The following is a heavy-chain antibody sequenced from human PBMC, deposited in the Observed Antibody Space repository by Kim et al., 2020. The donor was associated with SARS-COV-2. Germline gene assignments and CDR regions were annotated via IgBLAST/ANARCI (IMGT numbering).Heavy chain of an antibody. Sequence: GGSLRLSCSVSGFTFSNYAMHWVRPAPGKGLEYISAITNNGGSTYYADSVKGRFTISRDHSKSTLYLQMSSLRAEETAVYYGVKEFSNGLYYRGGSCYYEFEYWGQGTLVTVSS. CDR3: VKEFSNGLYYRGGSCYYEFEY. V-gene: IGHV3-64D*06. D-gene: IGHD2-15*01. CDR2: ITNNGGST. CDR1: GFTFSNYA. J-gene: IGHJ4*02.